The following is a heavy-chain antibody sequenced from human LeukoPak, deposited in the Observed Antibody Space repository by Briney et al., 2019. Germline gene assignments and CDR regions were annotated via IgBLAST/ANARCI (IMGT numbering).Heavy chain of an antibody. CDR2: IRYDGSNK. CDR3: AKGRIVLRYFDWLPPTN. CDR1: GFTFSSYG. V-gene: IGHV3-30*02. D-gene: IGHD3-9*01. Sequence: GGSLRLSCAASGFTFSSYGVHWVRQAPGKGLEWVAFIRYDGSNKYYADSVKGRFTISRDNSKNTLYLQMNSLRAEDTAVYYCAKGRIVLRYFDWLPPTNWGQGTLVTVSS. J-gene: IGHJ4*02.